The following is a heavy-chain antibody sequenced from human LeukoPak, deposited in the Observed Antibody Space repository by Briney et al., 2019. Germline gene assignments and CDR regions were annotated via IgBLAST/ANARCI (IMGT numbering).Heavy chain of an antibody. D-gene: IGHD6-19*01. J-gene: IGHJ4*02. Sequence: GGSLRLSCEASGFIFSNYAVDWVRQAPGKGLEWAALISYDGSNKQFADSVKGRFTISRDNSKNTIYLQMNSLRAEDTAVYYCVRLKAVAGAQVILDYWGQGSLVTVSS. CDR3: VRLKAVAGAQVILDY. CDR2: ISYDGSNK. CDR1: GFIFSNYA. V-gene: IGHV3-30-3*01.